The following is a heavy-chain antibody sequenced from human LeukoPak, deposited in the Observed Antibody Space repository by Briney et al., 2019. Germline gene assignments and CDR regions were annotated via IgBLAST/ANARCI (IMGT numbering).Heavy chain of an antibody. D-gene: IGHD3-10*01. CDR2: IYYGGST. V-gene: IGHV4-39*01. J-gene: IGHJ4*02. Sequence: PSETLSLTCTVSGGSISSSSYYWGWIRQPPGKGLEWIGSIYYGGSTYYNPSLKSRVTISVDTSKNQFSLKLSSVTAADTAVYYCARVSMVRGVNFDYWGQGTLVTVSS. CDR1: GGSISSSSYY. CDR3: ARVSMVRGVNFDY.